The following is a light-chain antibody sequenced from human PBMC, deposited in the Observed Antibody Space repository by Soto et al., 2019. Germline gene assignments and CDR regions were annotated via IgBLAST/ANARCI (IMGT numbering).Light chain of an antibody. J-gene: IGKJ1*01. CDR3: HQYGSAPRT. CDR2: AAS. Sequence: ELVLTQSPGPLSLSPGERATLSCTASQSVSNSYLDWSQQKPGQDTRLLIYAASTRDTGIPERVSGRGSGTDFTRTISRLETEDFAVYHCHQYGSAPRTFGQGTKVDI. CDR1: QSVSNSY. V-gene: IGKV3-20*01.